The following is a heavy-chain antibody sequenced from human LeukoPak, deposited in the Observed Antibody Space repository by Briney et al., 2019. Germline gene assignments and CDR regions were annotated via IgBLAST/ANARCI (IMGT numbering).Heavy chain of an antibody. Sequence: TGGTLRLSCAASGFTFSSYSMNWVRQAPGKGLEWVSSINSDSSYIYYADSVKGRFTISRDNAKNLLYLQMNSLRAEDTAVYYCARGPIPDYWGQGTLVTVSS. D-gene: IGHD2-2*02. CDR3: ARGPIPDY. J-gene: IGHJ4*02. CDR1: GFTFSSYS. CDR2: INSDSSYI. V-gene: IGHV3-21*01.